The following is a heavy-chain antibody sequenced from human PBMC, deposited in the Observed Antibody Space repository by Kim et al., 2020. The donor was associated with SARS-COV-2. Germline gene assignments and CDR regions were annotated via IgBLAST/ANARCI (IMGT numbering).Heavy chain of an antibody. CDR2: IYYSGST. CDR3: ARPLRYYDFWSGYADYYYYGMDV. D-gene: IGHD3-3*01. Sequence: SETLSLTCTVSGGSISSSSYYWGWIRQPPGKGLEWIGSIYYSGSTYYNPSLKSRVTISVDTSKNQFSLKLSSVTAADTAVYYCARPLRYYDFWSGYADYYYYGMDVWGQGTTVTVSS. V-gene: IGHV4-39*01. CDR1: GGSISSSSYY. J-gene: IGHJ6*02.